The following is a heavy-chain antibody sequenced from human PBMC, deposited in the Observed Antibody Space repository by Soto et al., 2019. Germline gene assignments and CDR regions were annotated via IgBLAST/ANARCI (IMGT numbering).Heavy chain of an antibody. D-gene: IGHD2-2*01. CDR3: ARDQAVYCISTSCLNALYYYYYGMDV. Sequence: ASVKVSCKTSGYTFTSFGISWVRQAPGQGLEWMGWITTDKGKTNYAQKFQGRVTMTTDTSTSTAYMELRSLRSDDTAVYYCARDQAVYCISTSCLNALYYYYYGMDVWGQGTTVTVSS. J-gene: IGHJ6*02. CDR1: GYTFTSFG. CDR2: ITTDKGKT. V-gene: IGHV1-18*01.